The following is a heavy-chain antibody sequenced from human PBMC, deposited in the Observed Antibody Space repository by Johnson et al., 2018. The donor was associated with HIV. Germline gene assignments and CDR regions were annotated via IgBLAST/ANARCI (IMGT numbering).Heavy chain of an antibody. Sequence: VQLVESGGGLIQPGGSLRLSCAASGFIVSNNYMSWVRQAPGKGLEWVSGIYSGGSTYYADSVKGRFTISRANSKNTVYLQMNSLRAEDTAGYLCARGYYDSSGRGWGQGTMVTVSS. J-gene: IGHJ3*01. D-gene: IGHD3-22*01. CDR1: GFIVSNNY. CDR3: ARGYYDSSGRG. CDR2: IYSGGST. V-gene: IGHV3-53*01.